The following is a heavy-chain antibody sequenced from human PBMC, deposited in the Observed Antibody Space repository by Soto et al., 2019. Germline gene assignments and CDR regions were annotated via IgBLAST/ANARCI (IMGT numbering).Heavy chain of an antibody. CDR1: GGSISSSNYF. CDR2: MYYSGST. D-gene: IGHD3-9*01. Sequence: SETLSLTCTVSGGSISSSNYFWGWIRQPPGKGLEWIGSMYYSGSTYYNPSLKSRVTISVDTSKNQFSLKLSSVTAADTAVYYCVTADDILTYRMAVWGQGTTVTVSS. V-gene: IGHV4-39*01. CDR3: VTADDILTYRMAV. J-gene: IGHJ6*02.